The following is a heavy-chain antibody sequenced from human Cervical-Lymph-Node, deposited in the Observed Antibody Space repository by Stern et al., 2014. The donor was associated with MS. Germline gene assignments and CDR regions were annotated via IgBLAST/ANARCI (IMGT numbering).Heavy chain of an antibody. CDR3: ARIGQGRNILDW. CDR1: GYAFTSYG. Sequence: QVQLVESGTEVKKPGASVRVSCKASGYAFTSYGISWVRQAPGQGLEWMGWISLYNGDTNSAQRFQGRATMTTDTSTTTAYLELRSLRSDDTAVYYCARIGQGRNILDWWGQGTLVTVSS. V-gene: IGHV1-18*01. D-gene: IGHD1-14*01. CDR2: ISLYNGDT. J-gene: IGHJ4*02.